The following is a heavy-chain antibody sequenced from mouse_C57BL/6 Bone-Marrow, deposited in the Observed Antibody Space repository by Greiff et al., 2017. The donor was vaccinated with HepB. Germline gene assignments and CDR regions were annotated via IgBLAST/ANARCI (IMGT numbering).Heavy chain of an antibody. CDR3: ARSYGNYYYFDY. CDR1: GYTFTSYG. Sequence: QVQLQQSGAELARPGASVKLSCKDSGYTFTSYGISWVKQRTGQGLEWIGEIYPRSGNTYYNEKFKGKATLTADKSSSTAYMQLSSLTSEDSAVYYCARSYGNYYYFDYWGQGTTLTVSS. J-gene: IGHJ2*01. D-gene: IGHD2-1*01. CDR2: IYPRSGNT. V-gene: IGHV1-81*01.